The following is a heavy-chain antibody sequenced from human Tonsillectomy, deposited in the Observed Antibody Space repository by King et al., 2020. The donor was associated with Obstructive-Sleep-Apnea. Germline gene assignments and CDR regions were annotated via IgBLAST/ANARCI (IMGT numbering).Heavy chain of an antibody. CDR1: GFTFSSYS. CDR3: ARGQISYGPDY. Sequence: VQLVESGGGLVQPGGSLRLSCAASGFTFSSYSMNWVRQAPGKGLEWVSYISSSSSTIYYADSVKGRFTISRDNAKNSLYLQMNSLRAEDTAVYYCARGQISYGPDYWGQGTLVTVSS. CDR2: ISSSSSTI. J-gene: IGHJ4*02. V-gene: IGHV3-48*01. D-gene: IGHD5-18*01.